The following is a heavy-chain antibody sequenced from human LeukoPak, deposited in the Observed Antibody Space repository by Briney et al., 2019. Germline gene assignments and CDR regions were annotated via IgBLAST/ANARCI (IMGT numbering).Heavy chain of an antibody. J-gene: IGHJ6*02. Sequence: PGGSLRLSCAASGFTFSSYAMSWVRQAPGKGLEWVSAISGSGGSTYYADSVKGRFTISRDNSKNTLYLQMNSLRAEDTAVYYCASPLRSSSWYDYYYYYGMDVWGQGTTVTVSS. V-gene: IGHV3-23*01. CDR1: GFTFSSYA. D-gene: IGHD6-13*01. CDR3: ASPLRSSSWYDYYYYYGMDV. CDR2: ISGSGGST.